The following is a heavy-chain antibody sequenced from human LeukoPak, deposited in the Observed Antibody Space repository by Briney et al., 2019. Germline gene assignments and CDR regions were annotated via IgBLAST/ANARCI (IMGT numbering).Heavy chain of an antibody. D-gene: IGHD4-11*01. V-gene: IGHV1-69*01. Sequence: SVKVSCKASGGTFSSYAISWVRQAPGQGLEWMGGIIPIFGTANYAQKFKGRVTITADESTSTAYMELSSLRSEDTAVYYCARASSSGRAWAAQYGHYYYYGMDVWGQGTTVTVSS. CDR1: GGTFSSYA. CDR3: ARASSSGRAWAAQYGHYYYYGMDV. J-gene: IGHJ6*02. CDR2: IIPIFGTA.